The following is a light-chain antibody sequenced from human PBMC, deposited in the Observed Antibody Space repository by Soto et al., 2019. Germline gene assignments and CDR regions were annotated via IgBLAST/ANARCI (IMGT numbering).Light chain of an antibody. CDR2: GAS. J-gene: IGKJ1*01. CDR3: QHYNSWLQE. Sequence: EIVMTHSPATLSVSPWERATLSCRASQSVSSNLAWYQQKPGQAPRLLIYGASTRATGIPARFSGSGSGTEFTLTIGSLQSEDFAVYYCQHYNSWLQEFGQGTKVDIK. CDR1: QSVSSN. V-gene: IGKV3-15*01.